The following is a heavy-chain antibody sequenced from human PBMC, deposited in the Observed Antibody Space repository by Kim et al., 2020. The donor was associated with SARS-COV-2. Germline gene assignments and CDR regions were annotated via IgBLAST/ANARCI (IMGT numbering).Heavy chain of an antibody. J-gene: IGHJ4*02. Sequence: ASVKVSCKASGYTFTGYYIHWVRQAPGQGLEWMGWINPISGGTNYAQKFQGRVTMTSDTSITTANMELNRLTSDDTAVHFCARGDAGVSDYWGQGTLVTVSS. CDR3: ARGDAGVSDY. CDR2: INPISGGT. V-gene: IGHV1-2*02. CDR1: GYTFTGYY. D-gene: IGHD2-8*01.